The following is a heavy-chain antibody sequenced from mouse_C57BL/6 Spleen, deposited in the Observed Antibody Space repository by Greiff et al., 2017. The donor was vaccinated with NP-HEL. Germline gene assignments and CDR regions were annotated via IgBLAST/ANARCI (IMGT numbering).Heavy chain of an antibody. D-gene: IGHD4-1*01. CDR2: INPGSGGT. CDR1: GYAFTNYL. CDR3: ARGDLTGRIDY. V-gene: IGHV1-54*01. Sequence: QVQLQQSGAELVRPGTSVKVSCKASGYAFTNYLIEWVKQRPGQGLEWIGVINPGSGGTNYNEKFKGKATLTADKSSSTAYMQLSSLTSEDSAVYFCARGDLTGRIDYWGQGTTLTVSS. J-gene: IGHJ2*01.